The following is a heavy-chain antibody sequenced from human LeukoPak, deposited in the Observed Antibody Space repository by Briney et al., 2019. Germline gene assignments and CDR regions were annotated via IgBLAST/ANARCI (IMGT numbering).Heavy chain of an antibody. V-gene: IGHV3-23*01. Sequence: GGSLRLSCAASGFPFSNHAMSWVRQPPGKGLEWVSAISNGNTYYADSVRGRFTISRDDSKNMVYLQMNSLRVEDTARYYCVREAGYCASVCLRSNWFDPWGQGTLVTVSS. CDR1: GFPFSNHA. J-gene: IGHJ5*02. CDR3: VREAGYCASVCLRSNWFDP. D-gene: IGHD2-21*02. CDR2: ISNGNT.